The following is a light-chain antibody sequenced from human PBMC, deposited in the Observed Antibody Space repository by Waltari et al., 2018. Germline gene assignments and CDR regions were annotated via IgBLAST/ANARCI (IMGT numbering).Light chain of an antibody. Sequence: QSVLTQPPSASGNPGQSVTISCSGRSSHIGSNSVYWYQHLPGTAPKLLIYMSDQRPSGVPDRFFGSKSGTSASLAISGLRSEDEADYYCAAWDDSLSGFYVFGTGTKVTVL. J-gene: IGLJ1*01. V-gene: IGLV1-47*01. CDR2: MSD. CDR3: AAWDDSLSGFYV. CDR1: SSHIGSNS.